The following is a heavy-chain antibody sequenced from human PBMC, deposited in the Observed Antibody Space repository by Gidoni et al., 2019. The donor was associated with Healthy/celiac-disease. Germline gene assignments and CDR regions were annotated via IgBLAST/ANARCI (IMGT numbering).Heavy chain of an antibody. Sequence: QITLKESGPTLVKPTQTLTLTCTFSWFSLSTSGVGVGWIRQPPGKALEWLALIYWNDDKRYSPSLKSRLTITKDTSKNQVVLTMTNMDPVDTATDYCAHLTAKRITIFGVVRTDYFDYWGQGTLVTVSS. V-gene: IGHV2-5*01. CDR1: WFSLSTSGVG. CDR2: IYWNDDK. J-gene: IGHJ4*02. D-gene: IGHD3-3*01. CDR3: AHLTAKRITIFGVVRTDYFDY.